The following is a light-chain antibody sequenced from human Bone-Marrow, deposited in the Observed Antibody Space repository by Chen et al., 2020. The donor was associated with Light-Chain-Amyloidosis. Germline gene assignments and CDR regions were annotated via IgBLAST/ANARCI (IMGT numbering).Light chain of an antibody. Sequence: SYVLTQPSSVSVAPGQTATFACGGNNIASTSVHWYQQTPGQAPLLVVYDDSDRPSGIPERLSGSNSGNTATLTISRVEAGDEADYYCQVWDRSSDRPVFGGGTKLTVL. V-gene: IGLV3-21*02. J-gene: IGLJ3*02. CDR3: QVWDRSSDRPV. CDR1: NIASTS. CDR2: DDS.